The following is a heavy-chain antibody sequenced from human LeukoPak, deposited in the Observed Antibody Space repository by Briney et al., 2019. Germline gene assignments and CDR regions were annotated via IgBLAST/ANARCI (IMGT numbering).Heavy chain of an antibody. D-gene: IGHD3-3*01. J-gene: IGHJ5*02. CDR2: IYTSGST. Sequence: SQTLSLTGTVSGGSISSGSYYWSWIRQPAGKGLGWIGRIYTSGSTNYNPSLKSRVTISVDTSKNQFSLKLSSVTAADTAVYYCARSPSYTIFGVVTYWFDPWGQGTLVTVSS. CDR3: ARSPSYTIFGVVTYWFDP. V-gene: IGHV4-61*02. CDR1: GGSISSGSYY.